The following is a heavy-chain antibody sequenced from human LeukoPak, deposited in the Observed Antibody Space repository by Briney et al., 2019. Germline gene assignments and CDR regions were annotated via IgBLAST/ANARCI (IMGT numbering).Heavy chain of an antibody. D-gene: IGHD2-15*01. Sequence: PSETLSLTCIVSGGSISTYYWSWIRQPAGKGLEWIGRIYTSGSTNYTNYNPSLKSRVTMSADTSKNHFSLKLSSVTAVDTAVYYCARDWDLGDCSGGDCTHDAFDIWGQGIMVTVSS. CDR1: GGSISTYY. CDR3: ARDWDLGDCSGGDCTHDAFDI. J-gene: IGHJ3*02. V-gene: IGHV4-4*07. CDR2: IYTSGSTNYT.